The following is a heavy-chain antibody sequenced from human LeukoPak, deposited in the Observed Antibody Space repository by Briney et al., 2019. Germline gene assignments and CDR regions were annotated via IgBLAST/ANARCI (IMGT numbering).Heavy chain of an antibody. V-gene: IGHV4-38-2*02. CDR1: GYSVSSGYY. CDR2: IYHSGST. D-gene: IGHD3-22*01. J-gene: IGHJ4*02. CDR3: AREDYYDSSGYYFDC. Sequence: SETLSLTCTVSGYSVSSGYYWGWIRQSPGKGLEWIGGIYHSGSTYYSPSLRSRITISVDTSKNQFSLKLSSVTAADTAVYYCAREDYYDSSGYYFDCWGQGTLVTVSS.